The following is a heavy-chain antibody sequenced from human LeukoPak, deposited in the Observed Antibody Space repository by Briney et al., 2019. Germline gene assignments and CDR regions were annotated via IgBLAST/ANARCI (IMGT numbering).Heavy chain of an antibody. J-gene: IGHJ5*02. CDR3: ARQLAAEWFDP. Sequence: GESLKISCKGSESIFTNYWVGWVRQMPGKGLEWMGIIYPVDSDTRYSPSFQGQVTISADKSISTAYLQWSSLKASDTAMYYCARQLAAEWFDPWGQGTLVTVSS. CDR1: ESIFTNYW. V-gene: IGHV5-51*01. CDR2: IYPVDSDT. D-gene: IGHD6-6*01.